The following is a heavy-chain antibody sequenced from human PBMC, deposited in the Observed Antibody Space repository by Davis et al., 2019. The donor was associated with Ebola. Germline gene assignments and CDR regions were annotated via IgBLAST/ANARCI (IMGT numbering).Heavy chain of an antibody. Sequence: SETLSLTCTVSGGSISSRSYYWGWIRQPPGKGLEWIGSIYYSGSTYYNPSLKSRVTISVDTSKNQFSLKLSSVTAADTAVYYCARTWLPNNWFDPWGQGTLVTVSS. CDR1: GGSISSRSYY. D-gene: IGHD3-22*01. V-gene: IGHV4-39*01. J-gene: IGHJ5*02. CDR3: ARTWLPNNWFDP. CDR2: IYYSGST.